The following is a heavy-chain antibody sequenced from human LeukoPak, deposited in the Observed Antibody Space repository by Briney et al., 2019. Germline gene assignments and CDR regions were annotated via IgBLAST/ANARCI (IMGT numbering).Heavy chain of an antibody. Sequence: ASVKVSCEASGYTFTFYYIYWVRQAPGQGLEWMGIINPSGGSTSYAQKFQGRVTMTRDMSTSTVYMELSSLRSEDTAVYYCARVPYYYGSGSYFHGDAFDIWGQGTMVTVSS. J-gene: IGHJ3*02. CDR1: GYTFTFYY. V-gene: IGHV1-46*01. D-gene: IGHD3-10*01. CDR3: ARVPYYYGSGSYFHGDAFDI. CDR2: INPSGGST.